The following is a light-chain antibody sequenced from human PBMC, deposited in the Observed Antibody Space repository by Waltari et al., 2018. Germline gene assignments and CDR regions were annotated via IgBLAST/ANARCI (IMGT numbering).Light chain of an antibody. J-gene: IGLJ3*02. Sequence: CYQQKSVQSPLLVIYQDTKRPSEIPKRFSGSKSANAATLTITGNQAMDEADYDCQALGTGAWVFGGGTKLTVL. CDR3: QALGTGAWV. CDR2: QDT. V-gene: IGLV3-1*01.